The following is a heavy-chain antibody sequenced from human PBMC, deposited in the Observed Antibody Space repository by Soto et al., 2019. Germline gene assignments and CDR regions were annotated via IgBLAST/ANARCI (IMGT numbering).Heavy chain of an antibody. Sequence: QVQLQESGPGLVKPSQTLSLTCTVSGGSISSGDYYWSWIRQPPGKGLEWIGYIYYSGSTYYNPSLKSRVTISVDTSKNQFSLKLSSVTAADTAVYYCARGVDIVVVVADHNWFDPWGQGTLVTVSS. J-gene: IGHJ5*02. CDR3: ARGVDIVVVVADHNWFDP. CDR2: IYYSGST. CDR1: GGSISSGDYY. V-gene: IGHV4-30-4*01. D-gene: IGHD2-15*01.